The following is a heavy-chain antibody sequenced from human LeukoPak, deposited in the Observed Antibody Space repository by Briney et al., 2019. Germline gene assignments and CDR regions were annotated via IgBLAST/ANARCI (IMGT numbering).Heavy chain of an antibody. CDR3: ARGLRDYDILTGYYKTYYYYYGMDV. CDR1: GFTFSSYS. CDR2: ISSSSSYI. J-gene: IGHJ6*02. V-gene: IGHV3-21*01. Sequence: GGSLRLSCAASGFTFSSYSMNWVRQAPGKGLEWVSSISSSSSYIYYADSVKGRFTISRDNAKNSLYLQMNSLRAEDTAVYYCARGLRDYDILTGYYKTYYYYYGMDVWGQGTTVTVSS. D-gene: IGHD3-9*01.